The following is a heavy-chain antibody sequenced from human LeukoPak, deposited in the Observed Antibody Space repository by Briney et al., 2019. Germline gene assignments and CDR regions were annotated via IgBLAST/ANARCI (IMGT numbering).Heavy chain of an antibody. CDR1: GFIFNNYD. Sequence: GGSLRLSCATSGFIFNNYDPHWVRQAPGKGLEWLATISRDGKRQFYTDSVKGRFTISRDDSRNTLYLQMNSLRPEDTAVYYCARRGQDGWSEANFGYWGQGTLVTVSS. CDR3: ARRGQDGWSEANFGY. J-gene: IGHJ4*02. D-gene: IGHD2-15*01. CDR2: ISRDGKRQ. V-gene: IGHV3-30*03.